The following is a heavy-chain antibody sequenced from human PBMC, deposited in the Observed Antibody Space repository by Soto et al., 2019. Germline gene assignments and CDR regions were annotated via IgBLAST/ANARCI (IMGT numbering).Heavy chain of an antibody. CDR1: GYSFTSYW. D-gene: IGHD5-12*01. CDR3: ARPNRRDGYNDAFDI. Sequence: GESLKISCKGSGYSFTSYWIGWVRQMPGKGLEGVGIFYPGDSDTRYSPSFQGQVTISADKAISTAYLQWSSLKASDTAMYYCARPNRRDGYNDAFDIWGQGTMVTVSS. V-gene: IGHV5-51*01. CDR2: FYPGDSDT. J-gene: IGHJ3*02.